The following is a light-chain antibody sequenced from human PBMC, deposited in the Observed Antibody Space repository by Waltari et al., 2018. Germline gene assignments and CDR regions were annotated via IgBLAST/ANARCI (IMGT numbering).Light chain of an antibody. J-gene: IGLJ2*01. CDR2: GNN. CDR1: SSHIGAGYD. V-gene: IGLV1-40*01. Sequence: QSVLTQPPSVSGAPGQRVTISCTGSSSHIGAGYDVHWYQQLPGTAPKLLVYGNNNRPSGVPDRFSGSKSGTSASLAITGLQAEDEADYYCQSYDSRLAVVFGGGTKVTVL. CDR3: QSYDSRLAVV.